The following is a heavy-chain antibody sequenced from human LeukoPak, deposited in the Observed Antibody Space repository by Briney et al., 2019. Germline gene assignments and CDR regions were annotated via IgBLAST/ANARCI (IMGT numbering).Heavy chain of an antibody. CDR3: AKEEGTYYWLY. V-gene: IGHV3-23*01. CDR2: ISGSGGST. J-gene: IGHJ4*02. CDR1: GFIVSNNY. D-gene: IGHD1-26*01. Sequence: PGGSLRLSCAASGFIVSNNYMSWVRQAPGKGLEWVSVISGSGGSTYYADSVKGRFTISRDNSKNTLYLLMNSLRAEDTAFYYCAKEEGTYYWLYWGQGTLVTVSS.